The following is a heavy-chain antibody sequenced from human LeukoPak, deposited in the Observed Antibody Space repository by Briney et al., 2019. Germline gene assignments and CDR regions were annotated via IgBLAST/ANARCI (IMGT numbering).Heavy chain of an antibody. Sequence: SETLSLTCTVSGGSISSPNYYWGWIRQPPGRGLEWIGNIYSSGSTYYNPSLKSRVTILVGTSKNQFSLKLSSVTAADTAVYYCARNVWYSTSWYFDYWGQGTLVTVSS. D-gene: IGHD6-13*01. J-gene: IGHJ4*02. CDR3: ARNVWYSTSWYFDY. CDR1: GGSISSPNYY. CDR2: IYSSGST. V-gene: IGHV4-39*07.